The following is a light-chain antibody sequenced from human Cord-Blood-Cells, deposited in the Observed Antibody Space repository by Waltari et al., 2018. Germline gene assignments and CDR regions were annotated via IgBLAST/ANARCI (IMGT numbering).Light chain of an antibody. CDR2: AAS. CDR3: QQSYSTPRT. CDR1: QSISSY. Sequence: DIQMTQPPSSLSASVGARAPITCRASQSISSYLNWYQQKPGKAPKLLIYAASSLQSGVPSRFSGSGSGTDFTLTISSLQPEDFATYYCQQSYSTPRTFGQGTKLEIK. V-gene: IGKV1-39*01. J-gene: IGKJ2*01.